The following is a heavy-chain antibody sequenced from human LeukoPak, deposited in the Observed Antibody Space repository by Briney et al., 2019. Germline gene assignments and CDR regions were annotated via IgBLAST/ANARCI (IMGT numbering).Heavy chain of an antibody. D-gene: IGHD2-21*01. J-gene: IGHJ4*02. CDR2: ISGSGGST. CDR1: GFTFNSYA. Sequence: GGSLRLSCAASGFTFNSYAMSWVRQAPGKGLEWVSAISGSGGSTYYADSVKGRFTISRDNSKNTLYLQMNSLRAEDTAAYYCAKALVTTCSGAYCYPFDYWGQGTLVTVSS. CDR3: AKALVTTCSGAYCYPFDY. V-gene: IGHV3-23*01.